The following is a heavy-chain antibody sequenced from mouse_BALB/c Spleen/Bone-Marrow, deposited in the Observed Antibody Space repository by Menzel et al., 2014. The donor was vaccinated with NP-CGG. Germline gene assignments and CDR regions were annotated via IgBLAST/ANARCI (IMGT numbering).Heavy chain of an antibody. V-gene: IGHV1-80*01. CDR3: ARGGISVDY. Sequence: QVQLQQPGAELVRPGSSVEISCKASGYAFSVYWMNWVKRRPGQGLEWIGQIYPGDGDTNYNGKFKGRATLTADKSSNTAYMQLGSLTSEDSAVYFCARGGISVDYWGQGTTLTVSS. CDR2: IYPGDGDT. J-gene: IGHJ2*01. CDR1: GYAFSVYW.